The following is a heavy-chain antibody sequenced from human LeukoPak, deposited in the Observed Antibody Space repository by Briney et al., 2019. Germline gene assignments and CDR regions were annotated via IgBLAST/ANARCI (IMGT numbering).Heavy chain of an antibody. V-gene: IGHV3-74*03. Sequence: GGSLRLSCAASGFTFSRDWMPWVCQAPGKGPVWVSRISDDGSITTYADSVKGRFTISRDNAKSTMFLQMNSLRAEDTAVYFCARRYYETNVYDRHFDHWGQGILVTVSS. CDR3: ARRYYETNVYDRHFDH. J-gene: IGHJ4*02. D-gene: IGHD3-22*01. CDR2: ISDDGSIT. CDR1: GFTFSRDW.